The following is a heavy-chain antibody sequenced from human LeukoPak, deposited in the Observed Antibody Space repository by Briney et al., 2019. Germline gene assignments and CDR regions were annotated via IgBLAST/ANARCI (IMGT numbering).Heavy chain of an antibody. J-gene: IGHJ4*02. CDR3: ARGAFGELLCDY. D-gene: IGHD3-10*01. Sequence: EASVKVSCKASGYTFTSYGISWVRQAPGQGLEWMGWISANNGHTNYAQNLQGRVTMTTDTSTSTAYMELWSLRSDDTAVYYCARGAFGELLCDYWGQGTLVTVSS. V-gene: IGHV1-18*01. CDR1: GYTFTSYG. CDR2: ISANNGHT.